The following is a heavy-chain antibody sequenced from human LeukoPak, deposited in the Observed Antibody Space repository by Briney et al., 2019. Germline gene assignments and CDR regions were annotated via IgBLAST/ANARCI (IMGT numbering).Heavy chain of an antibody. CDR2: ISGSGGGT. D-gene: IGHD5-12*01. Sequence: GGSLRLSCAASGFTFSSYAMSWVRQAPGKGLEWVSGISGSGGGTYYADSVKGRFTISRDNSKNTLYLQMNSLRAEDTAVYYCAKVPSIIGAFDYWGQGTLVTVSS. CDR3: AKVPSIIGAFDY. V-gene: IGHV3-23*01. J-gene: IGHJ4*02. CDR1: GFTFSSYA.